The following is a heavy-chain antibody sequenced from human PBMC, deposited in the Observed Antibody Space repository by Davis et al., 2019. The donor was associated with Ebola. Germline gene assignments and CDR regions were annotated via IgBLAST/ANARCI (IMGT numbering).Heavy chain of an antibody. Sequence: ESPKISCAASGFTFSSYGMSWVRQAPGKGPEWVSGISGSGVRTYYVDSVKGRFTISRDNSKNTVYLQMNSLRAEDTAVYYCAKDIYVWGSYRSIDYWGQGTLVTVSS. J-gene: IGHJ4*02. D-gene: IGHD3-16*02. CDR2: ISGSGVRT. CDR3: AKDIYVWGSYRSIDY. CDR1: GFTFSSYG. V-gene: IGHV3-23*01.